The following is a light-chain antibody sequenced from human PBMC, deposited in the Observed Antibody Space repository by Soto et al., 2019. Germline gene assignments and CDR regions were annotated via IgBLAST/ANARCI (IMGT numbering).Light chain of an antibody. CDR3: GTWDSRLSAVV. J-gene: IGLJ2*01. V-gene: IGLV1-51*01. CDR1: SSNIGNNY. Sequence: QSVLTQPPSVSAAPGQRVTISCSGSSSNIGNNYVSWYQHLPGTAPKLLIYDNNKRPSGIPDRFSGSKSGTSASLGITGLQTGDEVDYYCGTWDSRLSAVVFGGGTKLTVL. CDR2: DNN.